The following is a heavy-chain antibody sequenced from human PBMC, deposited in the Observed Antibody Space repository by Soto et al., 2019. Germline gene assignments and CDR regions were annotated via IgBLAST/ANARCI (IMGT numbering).Heavy chain of an antibody. CDR2: IIPIFGTP. J-gene: IGHJ4*02. CDR1: GGTFSNYA. CDR3: ARPDSGSYFFDY. D-gene: IGHD1-26*01. V-gene: IGHV1-69*12. Sequence: QVQLVQSGAEVKKPGSSVKVSCRASGGTFSNYAISWVRQAPGQGLEWMGGIIPIFGTPKYAQKFQGRVTIIADESTSTAYMGLSSLRSEDTAVYYCARPDSGSYFFDYWGQGTLVTVSS.